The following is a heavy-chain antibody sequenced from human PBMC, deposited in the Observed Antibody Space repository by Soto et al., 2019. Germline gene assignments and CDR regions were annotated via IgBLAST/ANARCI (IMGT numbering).Heavy chain of an antibody. Sequence: GESLKISCKGSGYSFSSYWIGWVRQMPGKGLEWMGMINPGDSDTIYSPSFRGQVIISADKSITTAYLQWSSLKASDTAMYYCARRDIVLVPGAMTAFDIWGQGTMVTVSS. J-gene: IGHJ3*02. CDR2: INPGDSDT. CDR1: GYSFSSYW. D-gene: IGHD2-2*01. CDR3: ARRDIVLVPGAMTAFDI. V-gene: IGHV5-51*01.